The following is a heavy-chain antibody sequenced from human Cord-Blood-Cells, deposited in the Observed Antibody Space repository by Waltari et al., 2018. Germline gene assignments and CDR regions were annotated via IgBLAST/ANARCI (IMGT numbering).Heavy chain of an antibody. CDR1: AFSLRTSGVG. CDR2: IYWDDDK. D-gene: IGHD1-26*01. J-gene: IGHJ4*02. CDR3: AHRRLGGFDY. V-gene: IGHV2-5*02. Sequence: QITLKASGPTLVQPTQTLTLTCPSSAFSLRTSGVGVGWYRQPPGKALKWLALIYWDDDKRYSPSLKGRLTITKDTSKTQVVLTMTNMDPVDTATYYCAHRRLGGFDYWGQGTLVTVSS.